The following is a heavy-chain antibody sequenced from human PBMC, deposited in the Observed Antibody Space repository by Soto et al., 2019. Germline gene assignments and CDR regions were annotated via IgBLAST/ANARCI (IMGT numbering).Heavy chain of an antibody. D-gene: IGHD2-2*01. CDR1: GFTFSSYA. V-gene: IGHV3-23*01. CDR3: ATFRFCTSTSCYGREGGF. Sequence: EVQLLESGGGLVQPGGSLRLSCAASGFTFSSYAMSWVRQAPGKGLVWVSTMSGSGGYTYYADSVEGRFAISRDNSKNTLYLQMADLRAEDTAVYYCATFRFCTSTSCYGREGGFWGQGTLVTVSS. CDR2: MSGSGGYT. J-gene: IGHJ4*02.